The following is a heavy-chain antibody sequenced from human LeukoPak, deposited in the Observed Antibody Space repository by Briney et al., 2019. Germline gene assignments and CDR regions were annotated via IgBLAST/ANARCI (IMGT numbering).Heavy chain of an antibody. J-gene: IGHJ4*02. CDR2: FYHSGST. CDR1: GYSISSGYY. V-gene: IGHV4-38-2*02. CDR3: ARDLGITGSFDY. Sequence: PSETLSLTCTVSGYSISSGYYWGWIRQPPGKGLEWIGSFYHSGSTYYNPSLKSRVTISVDTSKNQFSLKLSSVTAADTAVYYCARDLGITGSFDYWGQGTLVTVSS. D-gene: IGHD3-16*01.